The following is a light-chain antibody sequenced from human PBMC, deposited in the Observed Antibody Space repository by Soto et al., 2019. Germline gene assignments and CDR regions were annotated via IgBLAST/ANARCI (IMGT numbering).Light chain of an antibody. CDR2: GAS. J-gene: IGKJ2*01. CDR1: QSVSSSF. V-gene: IGKV3-20*01. CDR3: QQYGRSPYT. Sequence: EIVLTQSPGTLYLSPGERATLSCRASQSVSSSFLVWYQQKPGQAPRLLIYGASSRATGIPDRFRGSGSGTDFTLTISSLEPEDFAVYYCQQYGRSPYTFGQGTKLQIK.